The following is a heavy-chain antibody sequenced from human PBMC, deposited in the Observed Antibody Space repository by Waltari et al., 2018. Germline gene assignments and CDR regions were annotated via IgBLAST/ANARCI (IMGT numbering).Heavy chain of an antibody. D-gene: IGHD2-15*01. CDR1: GFALSSFE. CDR2: LFSGVSNI. V-gene: IGHV3-48*03. Sequence: EVQLVESGGGLVQPGGSLRLSCAGSGFALSSFELNWVRQAPGKGLGWVSFLFSGVSNISYADSVKGRFTVSRDNAENSLYLQMNSLRAEDTAVYYCARRSGIHAFDIWGQGTMVTVSS. CDR3: ARRSGIHAFDI. J-gene: IGHJ3*02.